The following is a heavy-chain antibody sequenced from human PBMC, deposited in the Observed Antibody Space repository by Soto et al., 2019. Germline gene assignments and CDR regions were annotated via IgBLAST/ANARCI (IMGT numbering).Heavy chain of an antibody. Sequence: HGESLKISCTGSGYSFTKYWIGWVRQMPGKGLEWMGIIYPDDSDTRYNPSFQGQVTVSADNSITTAYLQWSSLKASDTAMYYCARRAWIQHASHARDAFDIWGQGTMVTVSS. V-gene: IGHV5-51*01. CDR2: IYPDDSDT. D-gene: IGHD5-18*01. CDR3: ARRAWIQHASHARDAFDI. CDR1: GYSFTKYW. J-gene: IGHJ3*02.